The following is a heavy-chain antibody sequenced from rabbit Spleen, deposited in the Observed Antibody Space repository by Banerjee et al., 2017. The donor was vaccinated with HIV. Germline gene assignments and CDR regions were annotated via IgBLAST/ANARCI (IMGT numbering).Heavy chain of an antibody. D-gene: IGHD8-1*01. CDR3: ARGYADSSGLPTYYFNL. Sequence: QQLVESGGGLVQPGGSLKLSCKASGFDFSRYYMNWVRQAPGKGLEWIGYIEPVFGVTYYASWVNGRFTISSHNAQNTLYLQLNSLTAADTATYFCARGYADSSGLPTYYFNLWGPGTLVTVS. V-gene: IGHV1S7*01. CDR2: IEPVFGVT. J-gene: IGHJ4*01. CDR1: GFDFSRYY.